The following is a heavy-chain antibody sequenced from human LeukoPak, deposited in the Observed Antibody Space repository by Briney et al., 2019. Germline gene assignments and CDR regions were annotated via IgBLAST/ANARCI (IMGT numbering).Heavy chain of an antibody. V-gene: IGHV5-51*01. CDR3: ARHVGRFGDSNYYYMDV. J-gene: IGHJ6*03. Sequence: GESLKISCKGSGYSFTSYWIGWVRQMPGKGLEWMGIIYPGDSDTRYSPSFQGQVTISADKSISTAYLQWSSLKASDTAMYYCARHVGRFGDSNYYYMDVWGKGTTVTISS. CDR2: IYPGDSDT. D-gene: IGHD3-10*01. CDR1: GYSFTSYW.